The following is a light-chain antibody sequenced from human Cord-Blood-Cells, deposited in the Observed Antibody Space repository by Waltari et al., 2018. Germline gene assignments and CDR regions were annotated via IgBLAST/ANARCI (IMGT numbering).Light chain of an antibody. CDR3: SSYTSSSTSLYV. Sequence: QSALTQPASVSGSPGQSITISCTGTSSDVGGYNYVSWSQQHPGKAPNLMIYDVSNRPSGVSNRFSCSKSGNTASLTISGLQAEDEAYYYCSSYTSSSTSLYVFGTGTKVTVL. J-gene: IGLJ1*01. CDR2: DVS. V-gene: IGLV2-14*01. CDR1: SSDVGGYNY.